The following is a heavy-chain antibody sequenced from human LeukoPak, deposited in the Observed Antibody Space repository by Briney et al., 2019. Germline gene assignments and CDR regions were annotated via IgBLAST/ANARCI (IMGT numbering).Heavy chain of an antibody. CDR2: TRNKANSYTT. CDR1: GFTFSDHY. V-gene: IGHV3-72*01. J-gene: IGHJ4*02. Sequence: PGGSLRLSCAASGFTFSDHYMDWVRQAPGKGLEWVGRTRNKANSYTTEYAASVKGRFTISRDDSKNSLYLQMNSLKTEDTAVYYCAREVKQLRYFDWLLYWDYWGQGTLVTVSS. D-gene: IGHD3-9*01. CDR3: AREVKQLRYFDWLLYWDY.